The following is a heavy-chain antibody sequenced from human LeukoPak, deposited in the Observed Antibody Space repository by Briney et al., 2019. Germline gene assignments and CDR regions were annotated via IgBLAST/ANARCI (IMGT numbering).Heavy chain of an antibody. CDR1: GYSFTSYW. D-gene: IGHD3-16*01. V-gene: IGHV5-51*01. Sequence: RGESLKISCKGSGYSFTSYWIGWVRQMPGKGLEWMGIIYPGDSDTRYSPSFQGQVTISADKSISTAYLQWSSLKASDTAMYYCARHTYGGRLFGRNFDYWGQGTLVTVSS. J-gene: IGHJ4*02. CDR2: IYPGDSDT. CDR3: ARHTYGGRLFGRNFDY.